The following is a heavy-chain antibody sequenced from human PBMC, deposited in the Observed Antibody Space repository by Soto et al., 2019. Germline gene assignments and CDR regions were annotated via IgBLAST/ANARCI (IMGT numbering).Heavy chain of an antibody. CDR2: IWSDGDNK. D-gene: IGHD3-22*01. Sequence: PGGSLRLSCAASGFTFRSYGMHWVRQAPGKGLEWVAVIWSDGDNKYYADSVKGRFTISRDNSKNTVFLQMNSLRAEDTVVYYFLRDGVYYDSSVYHRKSAFDMWGQGTMVTVSS. CDR3: LRDGVYYDSSVYHRKSAFDM. V-gene: IGHV3-33*01. CDR1: GFTFRSYG. J-gene: IGHJ3*02.